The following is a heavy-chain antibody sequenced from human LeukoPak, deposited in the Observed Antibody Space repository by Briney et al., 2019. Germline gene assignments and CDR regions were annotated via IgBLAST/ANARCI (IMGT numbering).Heavy chain of an antibody. D-gene: IGHD3-10*01. CDR1: GFTFSNFA. CDR2: ISANGGAT. CDR3: AKASGSPYYFDY. Sequence: GGSLRLSCAASGFTFSNFAMSWVRQAPGKGLECVSLISANGGATYYADSVKGRFTISRDNSKSTLYLQLNSLRADDTAVYYCAKASGSPYYFDYWGQGTLVTVSS. V-gene: IGHV3-23*01. J-gene: IGHJ4*02.